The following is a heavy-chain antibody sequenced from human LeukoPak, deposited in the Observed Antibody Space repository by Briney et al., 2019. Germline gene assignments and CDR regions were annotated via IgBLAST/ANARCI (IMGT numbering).Heavy chain of an antibody. CDR1: GFTFSTYS. CDR3: ARVRALGLRGAFDI. V-gene: IGHV3-21*01. Sequence: PGGSLRLSCAASGFTFSTYSMNWVRQAPGKGLEWVSSISSSSSYIYYADSVKGRFTISRDNAKNSLYLQMNSLRAEDTAVYYCARVRALGLRGAFDIWGQGTMVTVSS. CDR2: ISSSSSYI. J-gene: IGHJ3*02.